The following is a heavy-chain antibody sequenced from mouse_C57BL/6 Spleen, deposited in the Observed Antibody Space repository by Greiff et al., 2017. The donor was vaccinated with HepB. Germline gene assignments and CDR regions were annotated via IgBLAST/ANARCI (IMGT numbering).Heavy chain of an antibody. CDR1: GYTFTDYY. Sequence: EVKLVESGPVLVKPGASVKMSCKASGYTFTDYYMNWVKQSHGKSLEWIGVINPYNGGTSYNQKFKGKATLTVDKSSSTAYMELNSLTSEDSAVYYCARYGFDYWGQGTTLTVSS. V-gene: IGHV1-19*01. D-gene: IGHD1-1*02. CDR3: ARYGFDY. J-gene: IGHJ2*01. CDR2: INPYNGGT.